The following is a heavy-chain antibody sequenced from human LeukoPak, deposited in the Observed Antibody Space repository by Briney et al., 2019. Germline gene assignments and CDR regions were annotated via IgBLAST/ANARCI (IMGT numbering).Heavy chain of an antibody. V-gene: IGHV3-21*01. D-gene: IGHD5-24*01. CDR2: ISSSSSYI. Sequence: GGSLRLSCAASGFTLSSYSMNWVRQAPGKGLEWVSSISSSSSYIYYADSVKGRFTISRDNAKNSLYLQMNSLRAEDTAVYYCARDRYRDGYNWESFIVYWGQGTLVTVSS. CDR1: GFTLSSYS. J-gene: IGHJ4*02. CDR3: ARDRYRDGYNWESFIVY.